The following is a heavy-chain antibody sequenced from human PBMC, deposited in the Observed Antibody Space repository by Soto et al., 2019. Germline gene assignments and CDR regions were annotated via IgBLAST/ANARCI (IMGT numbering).Heavy chain of an antibody. Sequence: QVQLVESGGGVVQPGRSLRLSCAASGFTFSSYAMHWVRQAPGKGLEWVAVISYEGSNKYYADSVKGRFTISRDNSKNALYLQMNSLRAEDTAVYYCARDPPTVVVVAATPYFDYWVQGTLVTVSS. CDR2: ISYEGSNK. V-gene: IGHV3-30-3*01. CDR1: GFTFSSYA. D-gene: IGHD2-15*01. CDR3: ARDPPTVVVVAATPYFDY. J-gene: IGHJ4*02.